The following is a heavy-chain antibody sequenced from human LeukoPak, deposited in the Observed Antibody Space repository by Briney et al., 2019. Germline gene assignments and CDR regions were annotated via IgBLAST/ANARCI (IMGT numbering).Heavy chain of an antibody. CDR1: GFTVSSNY. CDR3: VDGSGGGY. V-gene: IGHV3-23*01. CDR2: ISGSGGST. D-gene: IGHD3-10*01. Sequence: PGGSLRLSCAASGFTVSSNYMSWVRQAPGKGLEWVSAISGSGGSTYYADSVKGRFTISRDNSKNTLYLQMNSLRAEDTAVYCCVDGSGGGYWGQGTLVTVSS. J-gene: IGHJ4*02.